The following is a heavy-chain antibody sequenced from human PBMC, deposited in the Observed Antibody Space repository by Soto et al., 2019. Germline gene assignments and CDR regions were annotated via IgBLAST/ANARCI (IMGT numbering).Heavy chain of an antibody. V-gene: IGHV3-33*01. CDR1: GFTFSSYG. D-gene: IGHD6-19*01. Sequence: GGSLRLSCAASGFTFSSYGMHWVRQAPGKGLEWVAVIWYDGSNKYYADSVKGRFTISRDNSKNTLYLQMNSLRAEDTAVYYCARGSAVAGSPTDYWGQGTLVTVSS. CDR2: IWYDGSNK. J-gene: IGHJ4*02. CDR3: ARGSAVAGSPTDY.